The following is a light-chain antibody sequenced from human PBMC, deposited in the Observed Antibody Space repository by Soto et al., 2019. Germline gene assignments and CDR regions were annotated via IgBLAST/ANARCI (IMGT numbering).Light chain of an antibody. V-gene: IGKV3-15*01. J-gene: IGKJ2*01. CDR1: QSVSSN. CDR3: QQYNKWPPYT. CDR2: GAS. Sequence: EIVMTQSPATLSVSPGDRATLSCRASQSVSSNLAWYQQKPVQAPRLLIYGASSRATGIPARFSGSGSGTEFTLTISSLQSEDFAVYYCQQYNKWPPYTFGQGTKLEIK.